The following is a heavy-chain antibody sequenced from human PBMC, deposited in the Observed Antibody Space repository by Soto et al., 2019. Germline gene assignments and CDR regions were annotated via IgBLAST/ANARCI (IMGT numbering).Heavy chain of an antibody. J-gene: IGHJ6*03. CDR2: ISYDGSNK. CDR3: AKDGSGTYYYYMDV. V-gene: IGHV3-30*18. CDR1: GFTFSSYG. D-gene: IGHD6-25*01. Sequence: ESGGGVVQPGRSLRLSCAASGFTFSSYGMHWVRQAPGKGLEWVAVISYDGSNKYYADSVKGRFTISRDNSKNTLYLQMNSLRAEDTAVYYCAKDGSGTYYYYMDVWGKGTTVTVSS.